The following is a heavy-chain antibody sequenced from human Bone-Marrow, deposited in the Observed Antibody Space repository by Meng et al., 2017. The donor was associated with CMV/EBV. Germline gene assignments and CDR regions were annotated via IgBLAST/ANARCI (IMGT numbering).Heavy chain of an antibody. CDR3: AREDYRNYFRVDP. CDR2: IIPILGIA. CDR1: GGTFSSYT. V-gene: IGHV1-69*04. J-gene: IGHJ5*02. Sequence: SVKVSCKASGGTFSSYTISWVRQAPGQGLEWMGRIIPILGIANYAQKFQGRVTITADKSTSTAYMELSSLRSEDTAVYYCAREDYRNYFRVDPWGQGTLVTGSS. D-gene: IGHD4-11*01.